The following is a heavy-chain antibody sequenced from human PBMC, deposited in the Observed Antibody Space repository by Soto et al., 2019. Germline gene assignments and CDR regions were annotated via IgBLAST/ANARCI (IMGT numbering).Heavy chain of an antibody. Sequence: GGPLRLSCPASGFTFSNAWMGWVRQAPGKGLEWVGRIKSKTDGGTTDYAAPVKGRFTISRDDSKNTLYLQMNSLKTEDTAVYYCTTALGYSGYDWPFDYWSQGTLVTVSS. J-gene: IGHJ4*02. V-gene: IGHV3-15*01. CDR1: GFTFSNAW. CDR3: TTALGYSGYDWPFDY. CDR2: IKSKTDGGTT. D-gene: IGHD5-12*01.